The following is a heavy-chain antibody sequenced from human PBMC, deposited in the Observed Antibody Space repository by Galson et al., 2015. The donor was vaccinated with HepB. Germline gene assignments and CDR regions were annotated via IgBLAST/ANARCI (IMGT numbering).Heavy chain of an antibody. CDR3: ARDLSIAAAETPSWFDP. CDR1: GGTFSSYT. D-gene: IGHD6-13*01. CDR2: IIPILGIA. J-gene: IGHJ5*02. Sequence: SVKVSCKASGGTFSSYTISWVRQAPGQGLEWMGRIIPILGIANYAQKFQGRVTITADKSTSTAYMELSSLRSEDTAVYYCARDLSIAAAETPSWFDPWGQGTLVTVSS. V-gene: IGHV1-69*04.